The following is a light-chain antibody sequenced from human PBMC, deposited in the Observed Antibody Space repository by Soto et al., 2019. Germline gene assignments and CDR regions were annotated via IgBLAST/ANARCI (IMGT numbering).Light chain of an antibody. CDR2: GAS. V-gene: IGKV3-20*01. CDR1: QSVNSNY. CDR3: QQYGSSFRYT. Sequence: EIVLTQSPGTLSLSPGESATLSCRASQSVNSNYVTWYQQKPGQAPRLLIYGASSRATGIPDRFSGSGSGTDFTLTISRLEPEDFAVYYCQQYGSSFRYTFGQGTKLEIK. J-gene: IGKJ2*01.